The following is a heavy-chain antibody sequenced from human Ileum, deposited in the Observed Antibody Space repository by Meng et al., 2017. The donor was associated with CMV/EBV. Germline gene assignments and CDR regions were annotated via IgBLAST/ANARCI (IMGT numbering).Heavy chain of an antibody. CDR1: FSGSA. D-gene: IGHD3-16*02. V-gene: IGHV3-73*01. CDR2: IRSKANSYAT. Sequence: FSGSAMNWVRQASGKGLEWVGRIRSKANSYATAYAASVKGRFTISRDDSKNTAYLQMNSLKTEDTAVYYCTRTYYDYVWGSYRNFDYWGQGTLVTVSS. J-gene: IGHJ4*02. CDR3: TRTYYDYVWGSYRNFDY.